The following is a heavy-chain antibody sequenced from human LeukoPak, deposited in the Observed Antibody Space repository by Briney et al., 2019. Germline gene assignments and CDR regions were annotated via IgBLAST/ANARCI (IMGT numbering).Heavy chain of an antibody. J-gene: IGHJ4*02. CDR2: ISSSSSYI. CDR1: GFTFSSYS. CDR3: ARAIAAARDY. D-gene: IGHD6-13*01. Sequence: PGGSVRLSCAASGFTFSSYSMNWVRQAPGKGLEWVSSISSSSSYIYYADSVKGRFTISRDNAKNSLYLQLNSLRAEDTAVYYCARAIAAARDYWGQGTLVTVSS. V-gene: IGHV3-21*01.